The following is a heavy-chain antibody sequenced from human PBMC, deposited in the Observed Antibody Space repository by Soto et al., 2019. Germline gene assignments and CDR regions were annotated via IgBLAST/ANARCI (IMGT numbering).Heavy chain of an antibody. J-gene: IGHJ4*02. D-gene: IGHD3-9*01. Sequence: TLSLTCTVSGGSISSYYWSWIRQPPGKGLEWIGYIYYSGSTNYNPSLKSRVTISVDTSKNQFSLKLSSVTAADTAVYYCATLAAPYYDILTGYYSPKSFDYWGQGTLVTVSS. CDR2: IYYSGST. CDR1: GGSISSYY. V-gene: IGHV4-59*08. CDR3: ATLAAPYYDILTGYYSPKSFDY.